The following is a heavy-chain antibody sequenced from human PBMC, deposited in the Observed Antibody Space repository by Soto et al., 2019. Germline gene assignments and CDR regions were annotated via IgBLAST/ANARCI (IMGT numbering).Heavy chain of an antibody. J-gene: IGHJ6*02. CDR1: GFTFSSYA. CDR2: ISGSGGST. D-gene: IGHD3-10*01. CDR3: ATAAQRITMVRGVSWLRNLGPYGMDV. Sequence: GGSLRLSCAASGFTFSSYAMSWVRQAPGKGLEWVSAISGSGGSTYYADSVKGRFTISRDNSKNTLYLQMNSLRAEDTAVYYCATAAQRITMVRGVSWLRNLGPYGMDVWGQGTTVTVSS. V-gene: IGHV3-23*01.